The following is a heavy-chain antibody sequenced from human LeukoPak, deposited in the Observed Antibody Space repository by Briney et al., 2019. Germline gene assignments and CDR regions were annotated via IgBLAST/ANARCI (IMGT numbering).Heavy chain of an antibody. CDR1: GYTFTGYC. J-gene: IGHJ4*02. CDR2: ISAYNGNT. Sequence: ASVKVSCKASGYTFTGYCMHWVRQAPGQGLEWMGWISAYNGNTNNAQKLQGRVTMTTDTSTSTAYMELRSLRSDDTAVYYCARTGNTAMVMEGDYWGQGTLVTVSS. V-gene: IGHV1-18*04. D-gene: IGHD5-18*01. CDR3: ARTGNTAMVMEGDY.